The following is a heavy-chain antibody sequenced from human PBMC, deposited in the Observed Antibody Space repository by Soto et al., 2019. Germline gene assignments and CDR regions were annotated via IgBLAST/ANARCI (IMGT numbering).Heavy chain of an antibody. CDR2: IYFSGST. CDR3: ARERTGDPTFFDY. J-gene: IGHJ4*02. D-gene: IGHD1-1*01. V-gene: IGHV4-61*01. CDR1: GGSVRSGSYY. Sequence: TSETLSLTCSVSGGSVRSGSYYWSWIRQPPGKGLEWIGYIYFSGSTDYNPSLKSRVTISVDTSKNQFSLKLSSLTAADTAVYYCARERTGDPTFFDYWGQGTLVTVSS.